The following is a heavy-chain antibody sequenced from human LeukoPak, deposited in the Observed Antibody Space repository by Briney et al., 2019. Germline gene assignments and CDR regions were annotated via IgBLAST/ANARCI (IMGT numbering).Heavy chain of an antibody. Sequence: SETLSLTCTGSGGSISSYDWSWIRQPAGKGLEWIGRIYTRGSTNYNPSLKSRVSTSVDTSKKQFSLKLSSVTAADTAVYYCARLSSSWYQDWYFDLWGRGTLVTVSS. J-gene: IGHJ2*01. V-gene: IGHV4-4*07. CDR1: GGSISSYD. CDR3: ARLSSSWYQDWYFDL. D-gene: IGHD6-13*01. CDR2: IYTRGST.